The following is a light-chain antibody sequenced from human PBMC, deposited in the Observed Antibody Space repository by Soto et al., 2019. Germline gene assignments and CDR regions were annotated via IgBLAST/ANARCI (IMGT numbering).Light chain of an antibody. Sequence: DIQMTQSPSSLSASVGDRVTISCRASQTINTYVNWYLQKPEKAPKLLIYAASSLHSGVPSRFSGSGSGTYFTLTISSLQPEDFATYYCQQSFTTPRTFGQGTKVEIK. J-gene: IGKJ1*01. V-gene: IGKV1-39*01. CDR2: AAS. CDR3: QQSFTTPRT. CDR1: QTINTY.